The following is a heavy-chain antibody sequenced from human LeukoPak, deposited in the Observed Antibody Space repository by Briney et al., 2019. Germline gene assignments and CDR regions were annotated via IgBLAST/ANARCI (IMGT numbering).Heavy chain of an antibody. J-gene: IGHJ6*02. CDR3: ARGFLGYCSSTSCYGGYGYYYGMDV. Sequence: SETLSLTCTVSGGSISSYYWSWIRQPPGKGLKWIGYIYYSGSTNYNPSLKSRVTISVDTSKNQFSLKLSSVTAADTAVYYCARGFLGYCSSTSCYGGYGYYYGMDVWGQGTTVTVSS. D-gene: IGHD2-2*01. V-gene: IGHV4-59*01. CDR2: IYYSGST. CDR1: GGSISSYY.